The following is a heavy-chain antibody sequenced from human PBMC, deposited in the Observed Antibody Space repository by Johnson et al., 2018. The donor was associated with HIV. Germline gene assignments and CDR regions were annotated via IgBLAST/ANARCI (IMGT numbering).Heavy chain of an antibody. Sequence: VQLVESGGGLVQPGRSLRLSCAASGFTFDDYAMHWVRQAPGKGLEWVSGISWNSGSIGYADSVKGRFTISRDNAKNSLYLQMNSLRAEDTALYYCTTFTMIVEVNVLRAFDIWGQGTMVTVSS. CDR2: ISWNSGSI. CDR3: TTFTMIVEVNVLRAFDI. J-gene: IGHJ3*02. V-gene: IGHV3-9*01. CDR1: GFTFDDYA. D-gene: IGHD3-22*01.